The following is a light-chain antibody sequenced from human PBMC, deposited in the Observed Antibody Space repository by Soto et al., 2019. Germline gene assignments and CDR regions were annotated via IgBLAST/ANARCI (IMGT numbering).Light chain of an antibody. CDR2: LGS. V-gene: IGKV2-28*01. CDR3: MQALQTL. J-gene: IGKJ4*01. CDR1: QSLLHSNGYNY. Sequence: DIVMTQSPLSLPVTPGEPASISCRSSQSLLHSNGYNYLDWYLQKPGQSPQLLIYLGSNRASGVHDRFSGSGTGTDFTLKISRVEAEDVGFYYCMQALQTLFGGGTKVEIK.